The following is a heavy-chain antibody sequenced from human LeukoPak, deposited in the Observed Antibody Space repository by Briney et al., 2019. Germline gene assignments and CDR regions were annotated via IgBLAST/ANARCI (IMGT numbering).Heavy chain of an antibody. V-gene: IGHV3-73*01. J-gene: IGHJ4*02. CDR1: GLTVSVSD. CDR3: TAYSSGHY. CDR2: IGVKANNYAT. Sequence: PGGSLRLSCAASGLTVSVSDIHWVRQASGKELEWVGRIGVKANNYATAYGAALKGRFIISRDDSTNTAYLQMNSLSTEDTAVYYCTAYSSGHYWGQGTLVTVSS. D-gene: IGHD6-19*01.